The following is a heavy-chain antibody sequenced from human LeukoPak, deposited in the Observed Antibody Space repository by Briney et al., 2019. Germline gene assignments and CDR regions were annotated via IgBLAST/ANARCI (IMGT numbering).Heavy chain of an antibody. V-gene: IGHV3-9*01. CDR2: ISWNSGSI. CDR1: GFNLDDYA. CDR3: AKVSGYGSGSWSYYMDV. D-gene: IGHD3-10*01. Sequence: GGSLRLSCAASGFNLDDYAMHWVRQAPGKGLEWVSGISWNSGSIGYADSVKGRFTISRDNAKNSLYLQMNSLRAEDTAVYYCAKVSGYGSGSWSYYMDVWGKGTTVTISS. J-gene: IGHJ6*03.